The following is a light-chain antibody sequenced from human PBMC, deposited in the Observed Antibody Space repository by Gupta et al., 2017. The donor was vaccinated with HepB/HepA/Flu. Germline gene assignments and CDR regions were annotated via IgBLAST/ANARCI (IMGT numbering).Light chain of an antibody. V-gene: IGKV1-39*01. CDR3: QQSYSTPIT. CDR1: QSISSY. CDR2: AAS. J-gene: IGKJ5*01. Sequence: QMTQSPSSLSASVGDRVTSTCRASQSISSYLNWYQQKPGKAPKLLIYAASSLQSGVPSRFSGSGSGTDFTLTISSLQPEDFATYYCQQSYSTPITFGQGTRLEIK.